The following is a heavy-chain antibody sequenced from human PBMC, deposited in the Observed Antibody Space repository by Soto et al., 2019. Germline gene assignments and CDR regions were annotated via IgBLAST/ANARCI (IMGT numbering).Heavy chain of an antibody. Sequence: PSETLSLTCTVSGGSINNYWSWIRQPPGKGLEWIGYIYYSGSTKYNPSLKSRVTISIDTSKNQFSLKLSSVTAADTAVYYCAKISSPSRFDFWGQGTLVTVSS. V-gene: IGHV4-59*01. J-gene: IGHJ4*02. CDR3: AKISSPSRFDF. CDR1: GGSINNY. CDR2: IYYSGST.